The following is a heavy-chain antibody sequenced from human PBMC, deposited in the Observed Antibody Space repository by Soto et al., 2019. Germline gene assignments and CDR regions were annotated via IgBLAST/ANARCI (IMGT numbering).Heavy chain of an antibody. CDR2: ISSSSSYI. D-gene: IGHD2-15*01. CDR3: AREIVVETTYPPDY. CDR1: GFTFSSYS. V-gene: IGHV3-21*01. J-gene: IGHJ4*02. Sequence: GGSLRLSCAASGFTFSSYSMNWVRQAPGKGLEWVSSISSSSSYIYYADSVKGRFTISRDNAKNSLYLQMNSLRAEDTAVYYCAREIVVETTYPPDYWGKGTLVTVPS.